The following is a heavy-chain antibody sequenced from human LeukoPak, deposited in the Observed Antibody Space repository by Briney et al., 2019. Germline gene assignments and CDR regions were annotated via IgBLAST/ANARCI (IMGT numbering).Heavy chain of an antibody. J-gene: IGHJ5*02. Sequence: SETLSLTCAVYGGSFSGYYWSWIRQPPGKGLEWIGEINHSGSTNYNPSLKSRVTISVDTSKNQFSLKLSSVTAADTAVYYCAREVGVVAAFFSRANWFDPWGQGTLVTVSS. V-gene: IGHV4-34*01. CDR1: GGSFSGYY. D-gene: IGHD2-15*01. CDR3: AREVGVVAAFFSRANWFDP. CDR2: INHSGST.